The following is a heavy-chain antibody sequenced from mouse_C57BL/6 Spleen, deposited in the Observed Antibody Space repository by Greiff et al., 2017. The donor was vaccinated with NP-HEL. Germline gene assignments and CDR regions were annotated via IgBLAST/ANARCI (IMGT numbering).Heavy chain of an antibody. Sequence: QVQLQQSGPELVKPGASVKISCKASGYAFSSSWMNWVKQRPGKGLEWIGRIYPGDGDTNYNGKFKGKATLTADKSSSTAYMQLSSLTSEDSAVYFCARGTYYGSSLFDYWGQGTTLTVSS. D-gene: IGHD1-1*01. J-gene: IGHJ2*01. CDR3: ARGTYYGSSLFDY. CDR2: IYPGDGDT. V-gene: IGHV1-82*01. CDR1: GYAFSSSW.